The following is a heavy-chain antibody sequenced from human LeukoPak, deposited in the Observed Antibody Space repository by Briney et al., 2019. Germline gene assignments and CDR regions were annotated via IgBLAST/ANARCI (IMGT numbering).Heavy chain of an antibody. Sequence: PGGSLRLSCAASGFTFSSYGMHWVRQAPGKGLEWVAFIRYDGSNKYYADFVQGRFTISRDNSKNTLYLQMNSLRAEDTAVYYCAKDPRVYGIGAFDIWGQGTIVTVSS. CDR3: AKDPRVYGIGAFDI. J-gene: IGHJ3*02. V-gene: IGHV3-30*02. CDR1: GFTFSSYG. CDR2: IRYDGSNK. D-gene: IGHD2-8*01.